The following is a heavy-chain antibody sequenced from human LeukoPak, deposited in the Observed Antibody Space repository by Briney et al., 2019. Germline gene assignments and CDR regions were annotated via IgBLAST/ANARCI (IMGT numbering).Heavy chain of an antibody. CDR3: ARHLPNWGIHFGAFDI. D-gene: IGHD7-27*01. CDR1: GGSISSGGFY. J-gene: IGHJ3*02. Sequence: SETLSLTCTVSGGSISSGGFYWSWIRQHPGKGLEWIAYIYYSGGTYYNPSLKSRVTISVDTSRNQFSLKLSSVTAADTAVYYCARHLPNWGIHFGAFDIWGQGTMVTVSS. CDR2: IYYSGGT. V-gene: IGHV4-31*03.